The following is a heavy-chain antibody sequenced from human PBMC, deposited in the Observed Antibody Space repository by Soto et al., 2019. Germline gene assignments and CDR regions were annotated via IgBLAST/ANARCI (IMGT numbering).Heavy chain of an antibody. J-gene: IGHJ6*02. CDR1: GYTFTSYG. V-gene: IGHV1-18*01. Sequence: ASLKVSCQASGYTFTSYGISWVRQAPGQGLEWMGWISAYNGNTNYAQKLQGRVTMTTDTSTSTAYMELRSLRSDDTAVDYCARGDTTRRDYYYYGMDVWGQGTTVTVSS. CDR2: ISAYNGNT. CDR3: ARGDTTRRDYYYYGMDV.